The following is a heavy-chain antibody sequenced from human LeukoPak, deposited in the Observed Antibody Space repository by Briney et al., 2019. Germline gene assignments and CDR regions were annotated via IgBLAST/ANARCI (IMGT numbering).Heavy chain of an antibody. D-gene: IGHD1-14*01. CDR1: GYTFTSYG. CDR2: ISAYNGNT. J-gene: IGHJ6*02. Sequence: ASVKVSCKASGYTFTSYGISWVRQAPGQGLEWMGWISAYNGNTNYAQKLQGRVTMTTDTSTSTAYMELRSLRSDDTAVYYCARDTPQPELAYYYYGMDVWGQGTTVTVSS. V-gene: IGHV1-18*01. CDR3: ARDTPQPELAYYYYGMDV.